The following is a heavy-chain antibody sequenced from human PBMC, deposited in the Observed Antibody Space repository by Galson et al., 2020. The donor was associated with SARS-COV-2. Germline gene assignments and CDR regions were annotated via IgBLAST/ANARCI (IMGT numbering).Heavy chain of an antibody. D-gene: IGHD2-21*02. CDR1: GFTFSIHA. Sequence: GESLKITCVASGFTFSIHALHWVRQAPGKGLEWVAVISNDGSDKSYAASVRGRLTISRDNSKNTVYLQMSDLRGDDTAVYYCARGRYGFNDCTTDCYTPSNSWGQGTLVIVS. V-gene: IGHV3-30-3*01. CDR2: ISNDGSDK. CDR3: ARGRYGFNDCTTDCYTPSNS. J-gene: IGHJ5*02.